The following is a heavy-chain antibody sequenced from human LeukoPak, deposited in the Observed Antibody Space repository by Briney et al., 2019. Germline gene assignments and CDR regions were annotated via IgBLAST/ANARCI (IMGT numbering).Heavy chain of an antibody. CDR2: ISISGSFI. D-gene: IGHD1-14*01. Sequence: GGSLRLSCAGSGFTLSNFIMSWVRQAPGKGLEWVSSISISGSFIYYADSLKGRFTISRDNAKDSLSLQLDSLRAEDTAVFYCARSTLNRYNFDYWGQGTLVTVSS. V-gene: IGHV3-21*01. J-gene: IGHJ4*02. CDR3: ARSTLNRYNFDY. CDR1: GFTLSNFI.